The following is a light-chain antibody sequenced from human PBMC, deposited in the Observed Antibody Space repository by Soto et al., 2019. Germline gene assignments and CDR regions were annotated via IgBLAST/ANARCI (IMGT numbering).Light chain of an antibody. V-gene: IGKV3-15*01. CDR3: QQYNNWPPRYT. CDR1: QSISSN. Sequence: EIVMTQSPATLSVSPGERATLSCRASQSISSNLAWYQQKPGQAPRLLIYGASTRATGIPARFSGSGSGTAFTLSISSLQSEDFAVYYCQQYNNWPPRYTCGQGTKLEIK. J-gene: IGKJ2*01. CDR2: GAS.